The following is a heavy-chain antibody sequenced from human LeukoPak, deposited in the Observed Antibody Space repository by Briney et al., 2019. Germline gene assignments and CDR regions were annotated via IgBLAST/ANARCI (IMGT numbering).Heavy chain of an antibody. D-gene: IGHD3-22*01. CDR2: ISGSGGST. CDR3: AKVGEYYYDSSGYYAEYFQH. Sequence: GGSLRLSCAASGFTFTSYAMSWVRQAPGKGLEWVSAISGSGGSTYYADSVKGRFTISRDNSKNTLYLQMNSLRAEDTAVYYCAKVGEYYYDSSGYYAEYFQHWGLGTLVTVSS. CDR1: GFTFTSYA. J-gene: IGHJ1*01. V-gene: IGHV3-23*01.